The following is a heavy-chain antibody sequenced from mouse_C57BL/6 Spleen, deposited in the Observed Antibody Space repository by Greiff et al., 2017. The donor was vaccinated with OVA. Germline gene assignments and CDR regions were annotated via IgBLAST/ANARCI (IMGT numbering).Heavy chain of an antibody. CDR1: GYSFTGYY. V-gene: IGHV1-42*01. Sequence: VQLQQSGPELVQPGASVKISCKASGYSFTGYYMNWVKQSPEKSLEWIGEINPSTGGTTSNQKFKAKATLTVDKSSSTAYMQLKSLPLEDAAVYYCARSHYYGVATGAMYYWGQGTSVTVSS. D-gene: IGHD1-1*01. CDR2: INPSTGGT. CDR3: ARSHYYGVATGAMYY. J-gene: IGHJ4*01.